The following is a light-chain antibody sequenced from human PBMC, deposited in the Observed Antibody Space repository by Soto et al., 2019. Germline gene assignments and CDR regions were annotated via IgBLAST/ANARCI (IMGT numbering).Light chain of an antibody. CDR1: QSVSRH. J-gene: IGKJ3*01. CDR2: AAS. Sequence: EIVMTQSPATLSVSPGEGATLSCRASQSVSRHLAWYQHKQGRAPRLLIYAASTRATGIPARFSGGGSGTEFTLTISSLQSEDSAVYYCQQYKNWPLTFGPGTKVDIK. V-gene: IGKV3-15*01. CDR3: QQYKNWPLT.